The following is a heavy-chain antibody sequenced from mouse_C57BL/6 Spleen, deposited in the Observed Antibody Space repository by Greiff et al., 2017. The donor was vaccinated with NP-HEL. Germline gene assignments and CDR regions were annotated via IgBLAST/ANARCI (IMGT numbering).Heavy chain of an antibody. V-gene: IGHV1-50*01. CDR1: GYTFTSYW. J-gene: IGHJ4*01. Sequence: QVQLQQSGAELVKPGASVKLSCKASGYTFTSYWMQWVKQRPGQGLEWIGEIDPSDSNTNYNQKFKGKATLTVDTSSSTAYMQLSSLTSEDSAVYYCARHYSNTWGAMDYWGQGTSVTVSS. CDR2: IDPSDSNT. D-gene: IGHD2-5*01. CDR3: ARHYSNTWGAMDY.